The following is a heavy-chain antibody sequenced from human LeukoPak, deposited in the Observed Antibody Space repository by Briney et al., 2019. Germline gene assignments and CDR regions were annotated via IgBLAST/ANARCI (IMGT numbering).Heavy chain of an antibody. CDR2: IYYSGST. Sequence: SETLSLTCTVSGYSITSGYYWGWIWQPPGKGLEWIGSIYYSGSTYYSPSLKSRVTISVDTSENQFSLKLNSVTAADTAVYYCARDRGSYRFDYWGQGTLVTVSS. CDR3: ARDRGSYRFDY. D-gene: IGHD1-26*01. J-gene: IGHJ4*02. V-gene: IGHV4-38-2*02. CDR1: GYSITSGYY.